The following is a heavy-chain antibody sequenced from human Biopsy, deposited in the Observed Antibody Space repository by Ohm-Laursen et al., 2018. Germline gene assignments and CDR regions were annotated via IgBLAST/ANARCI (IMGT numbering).Heavy chain of an antibody. D-gene: IGHD1-26*01. CDR3: ARLTRRGNIIFFDY. CDR2: KFYRGTT. V-gene: IGHV4-59*08. CDR1: GESFNGYY. Sequence: SETLSLTCAVYGESFNGYYWSWIRQPPGKTLEWIAYKFYRGTTTYNPSLKGRVIVSVDPPKTQISLKLTSVTASDTAIYYCARLTRRGNIIFFDYWGQGTLVAVSS. J-gene: IGHJ4*02.